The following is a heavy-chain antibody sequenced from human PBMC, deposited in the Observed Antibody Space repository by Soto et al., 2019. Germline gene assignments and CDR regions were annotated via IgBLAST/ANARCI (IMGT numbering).Heavy chain of an antibody. J-gene: IGHJ5*02. CDR1: GFSFGSYW. V-gene: IGHV3-7*05. CDR2: IKQDGSEK. CDR3: ARGSLLTTVTFNWFDP. Sequence: PGGSLRLSCAASGFSFGSYWMSWVRQAPGKGLEWVANIKQDGSEKYYVDSVKGRLTISRDNARNSLYLQMNSLRAEDTAVYYYARGSLLTTVTFNWFDPWGQGTLVTVSS. D-gene: IGHD4-17*01.